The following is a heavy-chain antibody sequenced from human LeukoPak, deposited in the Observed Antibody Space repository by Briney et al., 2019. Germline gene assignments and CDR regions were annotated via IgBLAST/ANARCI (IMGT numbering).Heavy chain of an antibody. CDR1: GFTFSSYG. Sequence: GGSLRLSCAASGFTFSSYGMHWVRQAPGKGLEWVAVISYDGSNKYYADSVKGRFTISRDNSKNTLYLQMNSLRAEDTAVYYCAKDLRNFDYWGQGTLVTVSS. CDR3: AKDLRNFDY. CDR2: ISYDGSNK. V-gene: IGHV3-30*18. J-gene: IGHJ4*02.